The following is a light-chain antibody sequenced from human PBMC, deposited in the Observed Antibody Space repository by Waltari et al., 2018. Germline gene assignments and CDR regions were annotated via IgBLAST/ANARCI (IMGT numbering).Light chain of an antibody. V-gene: IGLV1-47*01. CDR1: TSHFGNNF. CDR2: RNT. CDR3: AIWDDRQNGVV. Sequence: SVVTQPPSASRSPGQTVSISCSGNTSHFGNNFVFWYQCLPGLAPKVLIYRNTQRPSGVPDRFAGSKSATSASLAISGLRSDDEADYYCAIWDDRQNGVVFGGGTKLTVL. J-gene: IGLJ2*01.